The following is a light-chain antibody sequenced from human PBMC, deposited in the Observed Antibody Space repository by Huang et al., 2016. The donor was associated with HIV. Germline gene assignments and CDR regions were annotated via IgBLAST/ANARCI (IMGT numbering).Light chain of an antibody. Sequence: AIQMTQSPSSLSASLGDRVTITCRASQAIRNDLGWYQHTPGKAPKLLIYAASELQVGVPLRFRGSGSGTDFTLIITSLQPEDVGTYYCLQDFKYPRTFGQGTTVKI. J-gene: IGKJ1*01. CDR1: QAIRND. V-gene: IGKV1-6*01. CDR3: LQDFKYPRT. CDR2: AAS.